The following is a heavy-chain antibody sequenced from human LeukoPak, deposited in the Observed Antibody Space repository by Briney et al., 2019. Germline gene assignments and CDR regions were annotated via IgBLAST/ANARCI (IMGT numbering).Heavy chain of an antibody. V-gene: IGHV1-18*01. D-gene: IGHD5-18*01. J-gene: IGHJ6*02. CDR1: GYTFTSYG. CDR2: ISAYNGNT. Sequence: ASVKVSCKASGYTFTSYGISWVRQAPGQGLEWMGWISAYNGNTNYAQKLQGRVTMTTDTSTSTAYMELRSLRSDDTAVYYCGIEMDTPPGYYYGMDVWGQGTTVTVSS. CDR3: GIEMDTPPGYYYGMDV.